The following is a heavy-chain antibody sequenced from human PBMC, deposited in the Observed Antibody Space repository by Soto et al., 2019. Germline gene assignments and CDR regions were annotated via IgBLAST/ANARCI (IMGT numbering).Heavy chain of an antibody. Sequence: SETLSLTCTVSGGSIRGYDWGWIRQPAGKGLEWLGRIYPTGSTNYNPSLKGRVTMSVDTSKNQFSLKLTSVTAADTAMYYCARRSGHDSSGWYYFDYWGQGTLVTVSS. CDR2: IYPTGST. CDR1: GGSIRGYD. J-gene: IGHJ4*02. CDR3: ARRSGHDSSGWYYFDY. D-gene: IGHD6-19*01. V-gene: IGHV4-4*07.